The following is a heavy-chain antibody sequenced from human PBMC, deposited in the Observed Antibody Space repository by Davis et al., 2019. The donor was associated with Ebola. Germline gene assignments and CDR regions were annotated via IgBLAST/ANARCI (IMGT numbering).Heavy chain of an antibody. V-gene: IGHV3-33*08. CDR2: IWYDGSNK. J-gene: IGHJ4*02. Sequence: GESLKISCEASGFTFSNYGMHWVRQAPGKGLEWVAIIWYDGSNKYYADSVKGRFTISRDNSKNTLFLQMNSLRAEDTAVYYCATDFTGSTSSYWGQGTLVSVSS. CDR1: GFTFSNYG. CDR3: ATDFTGSTSSY. D-gene: IGHD1-7*01.